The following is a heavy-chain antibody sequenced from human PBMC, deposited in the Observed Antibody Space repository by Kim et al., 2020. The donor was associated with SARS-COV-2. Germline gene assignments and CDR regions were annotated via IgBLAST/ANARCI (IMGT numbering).Heavy chain of an antibody. J-gene: IGHJ6*02. CDR1: GGTFSSYA. CDR2: IIPIFGTA. Sequence: SVKVSCKASGGTFSSYAISWVRQAPGQGLEWMGGIIPIFGTANYAQKFQGRVTITADESTSTAYMELSSLRSEDTAVYYCAREDIVVRGFLGAYYGMDVWGQGTTVTVSS. CDR3: AREDIVVRGFLGAYYGMDV. D-gene: IGHD2-21*01. V-gene: IGHV1-69*13.